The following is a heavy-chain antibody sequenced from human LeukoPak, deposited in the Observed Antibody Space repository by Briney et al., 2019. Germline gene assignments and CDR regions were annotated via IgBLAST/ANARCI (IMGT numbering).Heavy chain of an antibody. V-gene: IGHV1-18*01. Sequence: RASVKVSCKASGYTFTNYGIHWVRQAPGQGLEWMGWISVYSGSTDYTQKLQGRVTMTTEVSTSTAYMELGSLRSDDTAVYFCARGYCSGGSCATFDYWGQGTLVTVFS. CDR1: GYTFTNYG. CDR3: ARGYCSGGSCATFDY. D-gene: IGHD2-15*01. J-gene: IGHJ4*02. CDR2: ISVYSGST.